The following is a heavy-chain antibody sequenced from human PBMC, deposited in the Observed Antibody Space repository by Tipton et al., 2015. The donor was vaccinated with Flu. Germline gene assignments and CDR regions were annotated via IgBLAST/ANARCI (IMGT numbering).Heavy chain of an antibody. D-gene: IGHD2-21*01. Sequence: RSLRLSCAAPGFTFSSYGMHWVRQAPGKGLEWVAVIAYDGSYKYCAESVRGRCTISRDNSKDTVYLEMNSLRAEDTSVYYCAREPRAGDCQFDSWGQGTLVTVSS. V-gene: IGHV3-33*05. J-gene: IGHJ5*01. CDR2: IAYDGSYK. CDR3: AREPRAGDCQFDS. CDR1: GFTFSSYG.